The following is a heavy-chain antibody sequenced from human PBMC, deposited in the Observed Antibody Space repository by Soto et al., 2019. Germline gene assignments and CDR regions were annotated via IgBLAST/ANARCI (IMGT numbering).Heavy chain of an antibody. V-gene: IGHV4-59*08. CDR3: ARLMYTHRYGMDV. CDR1: GASINNYY. Sequence: QVQLQESGPGLVKPSETLSLTCTVSGASINNYYWSWIRQPPGKGLEWIGYIYYTGITNYNPSLKSRVTRSVDTSKNQFSLKLSSVTAADTAVYYCARLMYTHRYGMDVWGQGTTVTVSS. J-gene: IGHJ6*02. D-gene: IGHD1-1*01. CDR2: IYYTGIT.